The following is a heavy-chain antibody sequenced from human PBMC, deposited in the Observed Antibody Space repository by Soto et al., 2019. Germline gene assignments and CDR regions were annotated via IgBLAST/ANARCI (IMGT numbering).Heavy chain of an antibody. V-gene: IGHV1-24*01. J-gene: IGHJ5*02. CDR1: GYTLSELS. CDR3: ATFPVLRGVIGLNWFDL. CDR2: FDPEDGET. Sequence: ASVKVSCKVSGYTLSELSMHWVRQAPAKGLEWMGTFDPEDGETIYAQRFQGRVIMTEDTSTDTAYMELSNLRSEDTAVYYCATFPVLRGVIGLNWFDLWGRGTLVIVSS. D-gene: IGHD3-10*01.